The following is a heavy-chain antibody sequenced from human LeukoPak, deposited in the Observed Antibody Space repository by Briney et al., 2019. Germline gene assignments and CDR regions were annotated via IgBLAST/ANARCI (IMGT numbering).Heavy chain of an antibody. D-gene: IGHD2-2*01. J-gene: IGHJ5*02. CDR1: GGSFSGYY. Sequence: SETLSLTCAVYGGSFSGYYWSWVRQPPGKGLEWIGEISHSGSTNYNPSLKSRVTISVDKSKKQFSLKLSSVTVADTAVYFCARTSSHCSSTSCYDWFDPWGQGTLVTVSS. CDR2: ISHSGST. V-gene: IGHV4-34*01. CDR3: ARTSSHCSSTSCYDWFDP.